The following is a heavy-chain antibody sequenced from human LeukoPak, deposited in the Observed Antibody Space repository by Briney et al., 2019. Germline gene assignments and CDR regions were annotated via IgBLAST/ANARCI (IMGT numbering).Heavy chain of an antibody. CDR3: GRARAFAV. J-gene: IGHJ6*02. CDR2: INPNRGGT. V-gene: IGHV1-2*02. Sequence: ASVKVSCKASGYTFTDYYMQWVRQAPGQGLEWMGGINPNRGGTNYAQKFQGRVTMTRDTSISTAYMEVSSLESDDTAVSYCGRARAFAVWGQGKTVTVSS. CDR1: GYTFTDYY.